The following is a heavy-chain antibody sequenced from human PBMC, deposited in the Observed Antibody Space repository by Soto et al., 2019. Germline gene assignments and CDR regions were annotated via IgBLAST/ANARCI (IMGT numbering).Heavy chain of an antibody. V-gene: IGHV3-11*04. Sequence: GGSLILSCAGSGFTFSDYYMTWIRQAPGKGLEWISYISSSGDTIYYADSVKGRFTISRDNSKNTLYLQMNSLRAEDTAVYYCARSQHSSSLPVFDYWGQGTLVTVSS. CDR3: ARSQHSSSLPVFDY. CDR2: ISSSGDTI. J-gene: IGHJ4*02. D-gene: IGHD6-13*01. CDR1: GFTFSDYY.